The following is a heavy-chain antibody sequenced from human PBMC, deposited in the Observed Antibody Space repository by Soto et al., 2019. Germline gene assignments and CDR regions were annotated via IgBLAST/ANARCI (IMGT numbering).Heavy chain of an antibody. CDR1: GYTFTNYW. V-gene: IGHV5-51*01. J-gene: IGHJ6*02. CDR3: AASLFYYGMDV. Sequence: PGESLKISCKGFGYTFTNYWIGWVRQMPGKGPGWMGIIYPGDSDTKYNPSFQGQVTISXXXXXXTXYXQXSXLKAXDTAIYYCAASLFYYGMDVWGQGTTVTVSS. CDR2: IYPGDSDT.